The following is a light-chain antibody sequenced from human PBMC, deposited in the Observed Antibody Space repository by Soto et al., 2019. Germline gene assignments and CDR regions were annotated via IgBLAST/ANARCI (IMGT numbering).Light chain of an antibody. Sequence: IQMTQSPSSMSASVGDRVTITCRAIQISSHYVSWYYQKTAKTPTILIHSAYTIQNGVASRFSGSRAGTEYTLTIISLQPEDFATYSCQQSYDMPWTFGRGTKVDIK. V-gene: IGKV1-39*01. CDR3: QQSYDMPWT. CDR2: SAY. CDR1: QISSHY. J-gene: IGKJ1*01.